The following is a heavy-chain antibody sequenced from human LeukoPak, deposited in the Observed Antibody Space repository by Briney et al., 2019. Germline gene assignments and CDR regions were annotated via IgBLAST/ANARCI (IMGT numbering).Heavy chain of an antibody. J-gene: IGHJ4*02. V-gene: IGHV3-30-3*01. CDR2: ISYDGSNK. CDR1: GFTFSSYA. Sequence: GGSLRLSCAASGFTFSSYAMHWVRQAPGKGLEWVAVISYDGSNKYYADSVKGRFTISRDNSKNTLYLQMNSLRAEDTAVYYCARDPSRDGYNSPFDYWGQGTLVTVSS. D-gene: IGHD5-24*01. CDR3: ARDPSRDGYNSPFDY.